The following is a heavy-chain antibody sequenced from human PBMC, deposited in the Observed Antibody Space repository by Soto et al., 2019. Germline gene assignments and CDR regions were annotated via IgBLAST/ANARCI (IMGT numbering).Heavy chain of an antibody. V-gene: IGHV1-69*04. Sequence: ASVKVSCKASGGTFSSYTISWVRQAPGQGLEWMGRIIPILGIANYAQKFQGRVTITADKSTSTAYMELSSLRSEDTAVYYCARDSKAYSNYADWYFDLWGRGTLVTVSS. CDR3: ARDSKAYSNYADWYFDL. J-gene: IGHJ2*01. CDR1: GGTFSSYT. D-gene: IGHD4-4*01. CDR2: IIPILGIA.